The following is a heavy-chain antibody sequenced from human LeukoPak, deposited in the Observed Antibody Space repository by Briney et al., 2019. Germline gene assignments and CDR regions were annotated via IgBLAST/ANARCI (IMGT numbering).Heavy chain of an antibody. CDR1: GFTFGSHA. V-gene: IGHV3-23*01. CDR2: IFGSGGGP. D-gene: IGHD5-18*01. J-gene: IGHJ4*02. CDR3: GKTTVGYSSGQKPAWPVDY. Sequence: GGSLRLSCEASGFTFGSHAMYWVRQAPGKGLEWVAGIFGSGGGPHYADSVKGRFTISRDNSRNTVYLQINSLRAEDTAVYYCGKTTVGYSSGQKPAWPVDYWGQGTLVTVSS.